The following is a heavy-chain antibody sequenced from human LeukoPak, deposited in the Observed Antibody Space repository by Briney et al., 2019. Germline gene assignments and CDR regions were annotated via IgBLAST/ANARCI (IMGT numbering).Heavy chain of an antibody. CDR2: INPNRGST. J-gene: IGHJ4*02. CDR1: GYTFTSYY. D-gene: IGHD2-21*01. CDR3: AKAPVTTCRGAYCYPFDY. Sequence: ASVKVSCKASGYTFTSYYMYWVRQAPGQGLEWMGIINPNRGSTSYAQKFQGRVTMTRDMSTSTVYMELSSLRPEDAAVYYCAKAPVTTCRGAYCYPFDYWGQGTLVTVSS. V-gene: IGHV1-46*01.